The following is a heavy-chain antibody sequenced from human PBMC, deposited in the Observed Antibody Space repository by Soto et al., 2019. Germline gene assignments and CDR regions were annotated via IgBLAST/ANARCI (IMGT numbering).Heavy chain of an antibody. J-gene: IGHJ5*02. V-gene: IGHV4-31*03. CDR3: ARGYYDFWGGYFTWFAP. CDR1: GGSISSGGYY. D-gene: IGHD3-3*01. Sequence: SETLSLTCTFSGGSISSGGYYWSWIRQHPGKGLEWIGYIYYSGSTYYNPSLKSRVTISVDTSKNLFSLKLSSVTAADTAVYYCARGYYDFWGGYFTWFAPGGQGTLVTVSS. CDR2: IYYSGST.